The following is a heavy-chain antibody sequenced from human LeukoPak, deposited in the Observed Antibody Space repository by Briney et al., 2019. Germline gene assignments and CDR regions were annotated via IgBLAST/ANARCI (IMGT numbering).Heavy chain of an antibody. CDR3: AREGYYSGMDV. CDR1: GFTFSSYS. CDR2: FVCSISYI. V-gene: IGHV3-21*01. Sequence: GGSLRLSCAASGFTFSSYSMKWVRQAPGKGLEWVSFFVCSISYISYAVSVKGRFTISRDNAKNSLYLQMNSLRTEDTAVYYCAREGYYSGMDVWGQGTTVTVS. J-gene: IGHJ6*02.